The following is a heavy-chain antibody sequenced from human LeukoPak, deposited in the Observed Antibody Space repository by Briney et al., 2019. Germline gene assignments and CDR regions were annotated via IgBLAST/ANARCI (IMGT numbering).Heavy chain of an antibody. J-gene: IGHJ4*02. Sequence: GGSLRLSCAASGFTFSSYAMSWVRQAPGKGLEWVSAISGSGGSTYYADSVKGRLTISRDNSKNTLYLQMNSLRAEDTAVYYCARDRIWGYCSSTSCPSGYFDYWGQGTLVTVSS. D-gene: IGHD2-2*01. V-gene: IGHV3-23*01. CDR2: ISGSGGST. CDR1: GFTFSSYA. CDR3: ARDRIWGYCSSTSCPSGYFDY.